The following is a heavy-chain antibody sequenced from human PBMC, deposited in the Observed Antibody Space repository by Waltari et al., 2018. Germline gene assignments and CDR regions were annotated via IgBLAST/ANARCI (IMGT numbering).Heavy chain of an antibody. CDR1: GGSVTGAN. Sequence: QVELQESGPGLVKPSETLSLTCTVSGGSVTGANWSWVRQPAGKGLEWGGRIFASGGTDYNPSFKSRVTMSVDTSKNEFSLRLTSVTAADTAVYYCARGNYGLFSGHYSDLWGRGTRVTVSS. J-gene: IGHJ5*02. CDR3: ARGNYGLFSGHYSDL. CDR2: IFASGGT. V-gene: IGHV4-4*07. D-gene: IGHD3-3*01.